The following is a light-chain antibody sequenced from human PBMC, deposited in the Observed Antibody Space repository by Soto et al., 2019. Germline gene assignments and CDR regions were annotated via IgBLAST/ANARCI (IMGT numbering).Light chain of an antibody. V-gene: IGLV2-11*01. CDR3: CSYAGSNSLV. J-gene: IGLJ2*01. Sequence: QSALTQPRSVSGSPGQSVTISCAGTSSDVGTYNYVSWYQQHPNKAPKLVIYDVTKRPSGVPDRFSGSKSGNTASLTISGLQAEDEAEYYCCSYAGSNSLVFGGVTKLTVL. CDR2: DVT. CDR1: SSDVGTYNY.